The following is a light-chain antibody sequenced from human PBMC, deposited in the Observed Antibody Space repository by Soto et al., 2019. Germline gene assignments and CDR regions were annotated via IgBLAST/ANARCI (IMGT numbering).Light chain of an antibody. CDR2: DVS. Sequence: EVVLTQPPGTLSLSPGEAATLSCRASQTVSSGYLAWYQQKPGQAPRLLIYDVSNRASGIPARFSGSGSETDFTLTISSLEPEDFAVYYCQQRSDWPLTFGQGTRLEIK. J-gene: IGKJ5*01. CDR3: QQRSDWPLT. V-gene: IGKV3-11*01. CDR1: QTVSSGY.